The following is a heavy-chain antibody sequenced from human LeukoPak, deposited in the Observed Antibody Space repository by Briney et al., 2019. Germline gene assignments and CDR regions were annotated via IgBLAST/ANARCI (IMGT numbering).Heavy chain of an antibody. J-gene: IGHJ3*02. CDR3: ARNGQPGAFHAFDI. V-gene: IGHV4-30-2*01. CDR2: IYHSGST. CDR1: GGSISSGGYS. D-gene: IGHD2/OR15-2a*01. Sequence: SETLSLTCAVSGGSISSGGYSWSWIRQPPGKGLEWIEYIYHSGSTYYNPSLKSRVTVSVDRSKNQFSLKLSSVTAADTAVYYCARNGQPGAFHAFDIWGQGTMVTVSS.